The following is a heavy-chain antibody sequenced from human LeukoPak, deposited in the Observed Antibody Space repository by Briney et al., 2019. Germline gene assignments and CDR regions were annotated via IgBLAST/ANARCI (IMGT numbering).Heavy chain of an antibody. CDR1: GYTFTGYY. J-gene: IGHJ4*02. D-gene: IGHD5-24*01. Sequence: ASVKVSCKASGYTFTGYYMHWVRQAPGQGLEWMGWINPNSGGTNYAQKFQGRVTMTRDTSISTAYMELSRLRSDDTAVCYCGRVDMATTKDYWGQGTLVTVSS. V-gene: IGHV1-2*02. CDR3: GRVDMATTKDY. CDR2: INPNSGGT.